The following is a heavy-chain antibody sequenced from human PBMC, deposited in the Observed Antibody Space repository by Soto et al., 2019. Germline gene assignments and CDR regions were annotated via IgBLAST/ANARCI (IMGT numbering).Heavy chain of an antibody. CDR3: ARRSDFWSGYKAYGMDV. V-gene: IGHV5-51*01. CDR2: IYPGDSET. Sequence: ESLKISCKGSGYSFTSYWIGWVRQMPGKGLAWMGIIYPGDSETRYSPSFQGQVTISADKSISTAYLQWSSLKASDTAMYYCARRSDFWSGYKAYGMDVWGQGTTVTVSS. J-gene: IGHJ6*02. CDR1: GYSFTSYW. D-gene: IGHD3-3*01.